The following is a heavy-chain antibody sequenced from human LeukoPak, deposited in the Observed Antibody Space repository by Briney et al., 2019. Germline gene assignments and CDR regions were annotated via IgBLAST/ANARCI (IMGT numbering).Heavy chain of an antibody. V-gene: IGHV3-74*01. D-gene: IGHD6-19*01. J-gene: IGHJ4*02. CDR1: GFTFSSYW. CDR2: VNSDGSST. Sequence: GGSLRLSCAASGFTFSSYWMHWVRQAPGRGLVWVSRVNSDGSSTGYADSVKGRFTISRDNAKNTLYLQMNSLRADDTAVYYCARDNSGWSAYYWGQGTLVTVSS. CDR3: ARDNSGWSAYY.